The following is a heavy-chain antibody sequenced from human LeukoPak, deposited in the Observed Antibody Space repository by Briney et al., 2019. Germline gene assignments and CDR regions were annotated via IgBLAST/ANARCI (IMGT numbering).Heavy chain of an antibody. CDR2: IYYSGST. CDR3: ARGLSHGGYYFDY. D-gene: IGHD4-23*01. J-gene: IGHJ4*02. Sequence: SETLSLTCTVSGDSISSGSYYWIWIRQPPGKGLEWIGYIYYSGSTNYNPSLKSRVAISVDTSKNQFSLKLSSVTAADTAVYYCARGLSHGGYYFDYWGQGTLVTVSS. V-gene: IGHV4-61*01. CDR1: GDSISSGSYY.